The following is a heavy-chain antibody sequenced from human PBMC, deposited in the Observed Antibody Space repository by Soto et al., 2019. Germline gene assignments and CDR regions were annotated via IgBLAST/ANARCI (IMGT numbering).Heavy chain of an antibody. V-gene: IGHV4-30-4*01. CDR2: IYYSGST. CDR1: GGSISSGDYY. J-gene: IGHJ4*02. D-gene: IGHD1-26*01. Sequence: QVQLQESGPGLVKPSQTLSLTCTVSGGSISSGDYYWSWIRQPPGKGLEWIGYIYYSGSTYYNPALKSRVTISVDPSKTQFALKLSSVTAADTAVYYCARAVRGSSYDYWGQGTLVTVSS. CDR3: ARAVRGSSYDY.